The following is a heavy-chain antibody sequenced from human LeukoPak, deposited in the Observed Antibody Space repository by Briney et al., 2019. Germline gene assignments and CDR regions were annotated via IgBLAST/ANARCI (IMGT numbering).Heavy chain of an antibody. V-gene: IGHV4-4*07. CDR2: IYASGST. Sequence: SETLSLTCTVSGGSISSYYWGWIRQPAGKGLEWIGRIYASGSTNYNPSLKSRVTISVDTSKNQFSLKLSSVTAADTAVYYCARSGYSNFDYWGQGTLVTVSS. CDR1: GGSISSYY. CDR3: ARSGYSNFDY. D-gene: IGHD3-3*01. J-gene: IGHJ4*02.